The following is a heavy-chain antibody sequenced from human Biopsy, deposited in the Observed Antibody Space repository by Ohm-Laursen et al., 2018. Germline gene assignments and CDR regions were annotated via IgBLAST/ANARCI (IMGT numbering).Heavy chain of an antibody. CDR2: ISPSSGGT. Sequence: ASVNVSCNASVYTFTDYFLHWVRQAPGPGPECMGWISPSSGGTNYAQKFRGWVTMIRDTSATTGYMELSSLRSDDTAVYYCARDIMNPIGGLVARSDVFDVWGQGTMVTVSS. CDR1: VYTFTDYF. CDR3: ARDIMNPIGGLVARSDVFDV. J-gene: IGHJ3*01. V-gene: IGHV1-2*04. D-gene: IGHD3-16*02.